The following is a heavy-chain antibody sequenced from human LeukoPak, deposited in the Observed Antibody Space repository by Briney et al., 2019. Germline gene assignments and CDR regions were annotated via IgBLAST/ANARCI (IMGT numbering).Heavy chain of an antibody. V-gene: IGHV1-69*05. CDR3: ARYSDYYDSSGYYLDY. D-gene: IGHD3-22*01. Sequence: GASVKVSCEASGDSFSSYAISWVRQAPGEGLEWMGGIIPIFGIANYAQKLQGRVTITTDESTSTAYMELSSLRSEDTAVYYCARYSDYYDSSGYYLDYWGQGTLVTVSS. CDR2: IIPIFGIA. CDR1: GDSFSSYA. J-gene: IGHJ4*02.